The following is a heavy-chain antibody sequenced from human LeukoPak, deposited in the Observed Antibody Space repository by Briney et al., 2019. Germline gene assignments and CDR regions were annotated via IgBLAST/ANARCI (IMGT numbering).Heavy chain of an antibody. J-gene: IGHJ4*02. V-gene: IGHV3-15*01. CDR3: TTGGVIYCSGGSCYPFDY. CDR2: IKSKTDGGTT. D-gene: IGHD2-15*01. CDR1: GFTFSNAW. Sequence: GGSLRLSCAASGFTFSNAWMSWVRQAPGKGLEWVGRIKSKTDGGTTDYAAPVKGRFTISRDDSKNTLYLQMNSLKTEDTAVYYCTTGGVIYCSGGSCYPFDYWGQGTLVTVSS.